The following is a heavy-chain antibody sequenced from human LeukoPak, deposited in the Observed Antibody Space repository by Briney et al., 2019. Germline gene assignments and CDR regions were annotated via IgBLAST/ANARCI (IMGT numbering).Heavy chain of an antibody. D-gene: IGHD7-27*01. J-gene: IGHJ4*02. CDR3: TKDPPLTGGVYSAY. CDR2: IKSKVDGGTV. V-gene: IGHV3-15*07. CDR1: GFTFSSYW. Sequence: GGSLRLSCEVSGFTFSSYWMNWVRQAPGNGLEWVGRIKSKVDGGTVDYAAPVKGRFTISRDDSKSTLYLQLNSLKTEDSAVYYCTKDPPLTGGVYSAYWGQGTLVTVSS.